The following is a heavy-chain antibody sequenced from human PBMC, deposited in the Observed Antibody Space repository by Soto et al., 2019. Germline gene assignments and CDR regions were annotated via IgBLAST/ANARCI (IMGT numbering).Heavy chain of an antibody. Sequence: SETLSLTCTVSGGSIGSGDYYWSWIRQPPGKGLEWIGYIYYSGSTYYNPSLKSRVTISVDTSKNQFSLKLSSVTAADTAVYYCARYSLGYCISTSCYTGGWFDPWGQGTLVTVSS. CDR2: IYYSGST. J-gene: IGHJ5*02. D-gene: IGHD2-2*02. CDR1: GGSIGSGDYY. V-gene: IGHV4-30-4*01. CDR3: ARYSLGYCISTSCYTGGWFDP.